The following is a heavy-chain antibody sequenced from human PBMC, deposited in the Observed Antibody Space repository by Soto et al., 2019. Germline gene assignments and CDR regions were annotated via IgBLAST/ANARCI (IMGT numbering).Heavy chain of an antibody. CDR1: GGSISSSY. Sequence: SETLSLTCTVSGGSISSSYWSWIRQPPGKGLEWIGYIYYSGSTNYNPSLKSRVTISVDTSKNQFSLKLSSVTAADTAVYYCAREVNNNWFDPWGQGTLVTVSS. D-gene: IGHD4-4*01. V-gene: IGHV4-59*01. J-gene: IGHJ5*02. CDR3: AREVNNNWFDP. CDR2: IYYSGST.